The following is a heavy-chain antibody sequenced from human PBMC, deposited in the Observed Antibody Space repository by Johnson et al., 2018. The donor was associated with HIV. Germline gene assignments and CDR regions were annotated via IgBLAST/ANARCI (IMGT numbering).Heavy chain of an antibody. V-gene: IGHV3-15*01. CDR2: IKSKTDGGAT. J-gene: IGHJ3*02. Sequence: VQLVESGGGLVKPGGSLRLYCAASGFTFNNAWMSWVRQAPGKGLEWVGHIKSKTDGGATDYPAPVKDRFTISRDDSKNTLYLQINSLKTDDTGVYYCSREVYQMTAFDIWGQGTVVTVSS. CDR3: SREVYQMTAFDI. CDR1: GFTFNNAW. D-gene: IGHD2-2*01.